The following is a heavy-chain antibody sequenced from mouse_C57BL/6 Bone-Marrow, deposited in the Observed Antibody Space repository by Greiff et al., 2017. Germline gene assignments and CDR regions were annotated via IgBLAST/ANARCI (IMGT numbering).Heavy chain of an antibody. CDR2: IYPGDGDT. CDR1: GYAFSSSW. J-gene: IGHJ2*01. CDR3: ARWVPVFDY. V-gene: IGHV1-82*01. Sequence: QVQLQQSGPELVKPGASVKISCKASGYAFSSSWMNWVKQRPGKGLEWIGRIYPGDGDTNYNGKFKGKATLTPDTSSSTAYMQLSSLTSEDSAVYFCARWVPVFDYWGQGTTLTVSS.